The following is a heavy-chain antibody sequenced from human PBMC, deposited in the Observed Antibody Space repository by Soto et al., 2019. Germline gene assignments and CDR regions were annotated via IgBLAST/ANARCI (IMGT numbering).Heavy chain of an antibody. CDR1: GFTFSSYS. CDR2: ISSSGDYT. D-gene: IGHD6-13*01. J-gene: IGHJ5*02. V-gene: IGHV3-21*01. CDR3: ARETGYTTTWTNWFDP. Sequence: GGSLRRSCAASGFTFSSYSMNWFRQAPGKGLEWVSSISSSGDYTYYADSMKGRVTISRDNAKNSLYLRVTSLRAEDTAFYYCARETGYTTTWTNWFDPWGQGTLVTVYS.